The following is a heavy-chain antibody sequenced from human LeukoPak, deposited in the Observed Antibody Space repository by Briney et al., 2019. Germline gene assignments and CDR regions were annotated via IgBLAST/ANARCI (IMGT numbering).Heavy chain of an antibody. D-gene: IGHD3-16*02. Sequence: SETLSLTCDVSGGSIDSTNWWNWVCQPPGKGLEWIGEIHHDGRINYNPSLKSRVTLSVDRSKNQFSLRLNSVTAADTAMYYCARSHDHLWGNYPDYWGQGTLVTVSS. CDR1: GGSIDSTNW. V-gene: IGHV4/OR15-8*01. CDR3: ARSHDHLWGNYPDY. J-gene: IGHJ4*02. CDR2: IHHDGRI.